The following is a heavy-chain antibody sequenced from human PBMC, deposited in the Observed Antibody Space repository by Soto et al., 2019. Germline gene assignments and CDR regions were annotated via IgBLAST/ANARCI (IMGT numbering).Heavy chain of an antibody. CDR3: AKEPVGPDWYFDL. CDR2: ANNDGSTT. Sequence: PGGSLRLSCEASGFTFSSFWMHWVRQAPGKELVWVSRANNDGSTTNYADSVKGRFTISRDNSKNTLYLQMNSLRAEDTAVYNCAKEPVGPDWYFDLWGRGTLVTVSS. J-gene: IGHJ2*01. CDR1: GFTFSSFW. V-gene: IGHV3-74*01.